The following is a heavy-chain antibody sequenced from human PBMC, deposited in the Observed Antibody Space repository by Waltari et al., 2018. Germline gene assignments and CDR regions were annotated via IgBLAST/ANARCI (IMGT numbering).Heavy chain of an antibody. Sequence: EVQLVESGGGLVKPGGYLRLSCAASGFSFSSYSMNWVGQASGKGREGVSSSSSSSSYIYYADSVKGRFTISRDNAKNSLYLQMNSLRAEDTAVYYCACDSGSYRNWFDPWGQGTLVTVSS. J-gene: IGHJ5*02. D-gene: IGHD1-26*01. V-gene: IGHV3-21*01. CDR3: ACDSGSYRNWFDP. CDR1: GFSFSSYS. CDR2: SSSSSSYI.